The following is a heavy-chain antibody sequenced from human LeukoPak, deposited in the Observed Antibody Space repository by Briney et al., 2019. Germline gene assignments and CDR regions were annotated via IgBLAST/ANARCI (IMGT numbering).Heavy chain of an antibody. CDR1: GYTFTSYA. CDR3: ARDDRYCSGGSCYNFDY. V-gene: IGHV1-3*01. CDR2: INAGNGNT. J-gene: IGHJ4*02. Sequence: GASVKVSCKASGYTFTSYAMHWARQAPGQRLEWMGWINAGNGNTKYSQKFQGRVTITRDTSASTAYMELSSLRSEDTAVYYCARDDRYCSGGSCYNFDYWGQGTLVTVSS. D-gene: IGHD2-15*01.